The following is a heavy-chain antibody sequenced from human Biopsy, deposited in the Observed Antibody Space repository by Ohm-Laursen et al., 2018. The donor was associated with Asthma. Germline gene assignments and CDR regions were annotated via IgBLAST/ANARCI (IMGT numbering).Heavy chain of an antibody. Sequence: SLRLSCTASGFKFDEYTMHWVRQAPGKGLEWVSGIRWNSATIGYADSVEGRFTISRDNAKNSVFLHMDSLGPEDTAFYYCAKVRSDWVITESFDYWGQGVLVTVSS. V-gene: IGHV3-9*01. CDR1: GFKFDEYT. J-gene: IGHJ4*02. D-gene: IGHD3-22*01. CDR3: AKVRSDWVITESFDY. CDR2: IRWNSATI.